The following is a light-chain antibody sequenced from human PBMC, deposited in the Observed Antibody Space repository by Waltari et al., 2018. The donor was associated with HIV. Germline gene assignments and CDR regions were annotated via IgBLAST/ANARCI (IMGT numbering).Light chain of an antibody. CDR2: WAS. V-gene: IGKV4-1*01. CDR1: RTVLYSSDNQNY. J-gene: IGKJ4*01. CDR3: QQYYTVPPT. Sequence: DIVMTQSPDSLAVSLGERATINCTSSRTVLYSSDNQNYLAWYLQRPGHPPKVLIFWASNRAFGVPDRFTGSGSGTDFSLTLSSLQAADVGIYYCQQYYTVPPTFGGGTKVEI.